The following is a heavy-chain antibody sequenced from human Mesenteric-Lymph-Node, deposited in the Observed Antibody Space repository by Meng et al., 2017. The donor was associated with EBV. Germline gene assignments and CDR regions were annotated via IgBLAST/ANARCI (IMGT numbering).Heavy chain of an antibody. J-gene: IGHJ5*02. CDR1: VAFVTISNDF. V-gene: IGHV4-39*01. CDR3: SRREASSPGWFDP. Sequence: SGLLPTSVIVSVAFVTISNDFLVWIRPPPGKGLEWIGSIYYIGSTHYNPSIKRRVTMTEDKSTNQFSQKVSSVISADTAVYYCSRREASSPGWFDPWGQGTLVTVSS. D-gene: IGHD6-13*01. CDR2: IYYIGST.